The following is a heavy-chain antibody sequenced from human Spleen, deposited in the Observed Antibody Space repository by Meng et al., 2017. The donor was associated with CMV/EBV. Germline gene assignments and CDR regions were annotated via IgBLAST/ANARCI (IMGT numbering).Heavy chain of an antibody. V-gene: IGHV3-30-3*01. CDR2: ISYDGSNK. J-gene: IGHJ4*02. CDR3: ATVWGSAYFDF. Sequence: QVQLVESGGGVVRPGRCLRLSCAASGFTFSSYAMHWVRQAPGKGLEWVAVISYDGSNKYYADSVKGRFTISRDNSKNTLYLQMNSLRAEDTAVYYCATVWGSAYFDFWGQGTLVTVSS. D-gene: IGHD7-27*01. CDR1: GFTFSSYA.